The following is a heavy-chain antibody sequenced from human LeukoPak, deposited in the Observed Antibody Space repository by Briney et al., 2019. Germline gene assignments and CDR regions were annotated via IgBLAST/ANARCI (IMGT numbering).Heavy chain of an antibody. D-gene: IGHD5-12*01. CDR3: ARSLHIVATISPLFDY. V-gene: IGHV4-38-2*02. J-gene: IGHJ4*02. CDR1: DDSVNSGYY. CDR2: IYHSVTT. Sequence: PSETLSLTCTVSDDSVNSGYYWGWIRQPPGKRLEWIGSIYHSVTTYYNPSLKSRVTISVDTSKNQFSLKLSSVTAADTAVYYCARSLHIVATISPLFDYWGQGTLVTVSS.